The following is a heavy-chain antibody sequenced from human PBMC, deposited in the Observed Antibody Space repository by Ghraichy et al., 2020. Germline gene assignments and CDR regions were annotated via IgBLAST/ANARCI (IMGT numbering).Heavy chain of an antibody. CDR2: ISSGGGTT. CDR1: TFTFSIYA. CDR3: AKMSENNYVSSGWDWFFDL. Sequence: GGSLRLSCAASTFTFSIYAMSWVRQAPGKGLEWVSAISSGGGTTYYADSVKGRFSISRDNSKTTLSMHMTSLRAEDTAIYYCAKMSENNYVSSGWDWFFDLWGRGTLVTVSS. D-gene: IGHD3-22*01. J-gene: IGHJ2*01. V-gene: IGHV3-23*01.